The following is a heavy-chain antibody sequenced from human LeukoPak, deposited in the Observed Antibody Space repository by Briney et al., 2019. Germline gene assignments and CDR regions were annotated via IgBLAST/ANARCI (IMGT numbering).Heavy chain of an antibody. CDR1: GGSFSGYY. CDR3: ARVVKDYGGNSGWFDP. Sequence: PSETLSLTCAVYGGSFSGYYWSWIRQPPGKGLEWIGYIYYSGSTNYNPSLKSRVTISVDTSKNQFSLKLSSVTAADTAVYYCARVVKDYGGNSGWFDPWGQGTLVTVSS. D-gene: IGHD4-23*01. CDR2: IYYSGST. J-gene: IGHJ5*02. V-gene: IGHV4-59*01.